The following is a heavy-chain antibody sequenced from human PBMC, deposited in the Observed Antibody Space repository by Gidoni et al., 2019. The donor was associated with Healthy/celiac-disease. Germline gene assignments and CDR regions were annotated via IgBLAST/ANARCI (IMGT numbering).Heavy chain of an antibody. CDR3: ARGDYAYPVAFDI. D-gene: IGHD4-17*01. J-gene: IGHJ3*02. Sequence: LQLQESGSGLVKPSQTLSLTCAVSGGSISSGGYSWSWIRQPPGKGLEWIGYIYHSGSTYYNPSLKSRVTISVDRSKNQFSLKLSSVTAADTAVYYCARGDYAYPVAFDIWGQGTMVTVSS. V-gene: IGHV4-30-2*01. CDR2: IYHSGST. CDR1: GGSISSGGYS.